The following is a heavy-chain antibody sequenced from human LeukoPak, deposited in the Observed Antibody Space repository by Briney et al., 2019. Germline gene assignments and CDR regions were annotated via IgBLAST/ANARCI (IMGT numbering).Heavy chain of an antibody. CDR3: ARVVGYSSSSADFYYYYGMDV. V-gene: IGHV1-2*02. J-gene: IGHJ6*02. CDR2: INPNSGGP. D-gene: IGHD6-6*01. CDR1: GYTFTGYY. Sequence: GASVKVSCKASGYTFTGYYMHWVRQAPGQGLEWMGWINPNSGGPKYAQKFQGRVTMTRDTSISTAYMELSRLRSDDTAVYYCARVVGYSSSSADFYYYYGMDVWGQGTTVTVSS.